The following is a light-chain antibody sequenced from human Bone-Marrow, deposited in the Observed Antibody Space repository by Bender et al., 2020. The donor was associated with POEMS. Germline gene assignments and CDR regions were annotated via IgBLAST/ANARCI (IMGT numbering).Light chain of an antibody. CDR1: SSNIGSNY. Sequence: QSVVTQPPSASGTPGQRVSISCSGSSSNIGSNYIYWYHHLPGTAPKLLIYWNNLRPSGVPDRFSASRSGTSASLAISGLRSEDEGDYFCASWDDSLSGYVFGTGTKVTVL. V-gene: IGLV1-47*01. J-gene: IGLJ1*01. CDR2: WNN. CDR3: ASWDDSLSGYV.